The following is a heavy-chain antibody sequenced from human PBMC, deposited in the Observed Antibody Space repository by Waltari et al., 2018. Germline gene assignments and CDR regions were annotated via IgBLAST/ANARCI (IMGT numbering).Heavy chain of an antibody. J-gene: IGHJ3*02. V-gene: IGHV4-30-2*01. CDR1: GGSIRSGGYS. Sequence: QLQLQESGSGLVKPSQTLSLTCAVSGGSIRSGGYSWSWIRQPPGKGLEWIGYIYHSGSTYYNPSLKSRVTISVDRSKNQFSLKLSSVTAADTAVYYCAREAGTTFGAFDIWGQGTMVTVSS. CDR2: IYHSGST. D-gene: IGHD1-7*01. CDR3: AREAGTTFGAFDI.